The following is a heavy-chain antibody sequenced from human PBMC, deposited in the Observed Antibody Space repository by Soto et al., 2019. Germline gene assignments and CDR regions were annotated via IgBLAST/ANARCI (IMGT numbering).Heavy chain of an antibody. CDR2: TSSDGSIE. CDR1: GFTFRNYG. CDR3: AKETGQRGSSYGAYFDY. D-gene: IGHD5-18*01. V-gene: IGHV3-30*18. J-gene: IGHJ4*02. Sequence: GGSLRLSCTPSGFTFRNYGLHWVRQAPGKGLEWVAVTSSDGSIEHYADSVKGRFTISRDNSKNTLYLQMNSLRGEDTAMYYCAKETGQRGSSYGAYFDYWGQGTLVTVSS.